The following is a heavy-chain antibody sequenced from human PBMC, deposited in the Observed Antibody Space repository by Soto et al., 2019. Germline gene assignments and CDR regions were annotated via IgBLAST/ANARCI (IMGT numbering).Heavy chain of an antibody. D-gene: IGHD2-15*01. Sequence: SETLSLTCAVSGGSISSSNWWSWVRQPPGKGLEWIGEIYHSGSTNYNPSLKSRVTISVDKSKNQFSLKLSSVTAADTAVYYCARDGFTVVVAATPTYYYYGMDVCGQGSTVT. V-gene: IGHV4-4*02. CDR1: GGSISSSNW. CDR3: ARDGFTVVVAATPTYYYYGMDV. J-gene: IGHJ6*02. CDR2: IYHSGST.